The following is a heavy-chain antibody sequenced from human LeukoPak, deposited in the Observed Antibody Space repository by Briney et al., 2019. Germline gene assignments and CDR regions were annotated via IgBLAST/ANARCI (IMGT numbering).Heavy chain of an antibody. Sequence: GASVKVSCKASGYTFTDHYMHWVRQAPGQGLEWVGWINPNSGGTNYAQKFQGRVTMTRDTSINTDYMEVSRLRSDDTAVYYCASIGGTSLEYWGQGTLVTVSS. CDR3: ASIGGTSLEY. J-gene: IGHJ4*02. CDR2: INPNSGGT. CDR1: GYTFTDHY. V-gene: IGHV1-2*02. D-gene: IGHD4-23*01.